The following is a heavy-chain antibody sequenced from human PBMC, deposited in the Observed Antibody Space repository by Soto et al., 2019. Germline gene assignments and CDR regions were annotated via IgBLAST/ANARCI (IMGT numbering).Heavy chain of an antibody. D-gene: IGHD2-2*01. CDR1: GGSFSGYY. CDR3: ARGIGYRSSINCYSSRRLRFDS. V-gene: IGHV4-34*01. CDR2: VNHSGTT. Sequence: PSETLSLTCAVYGGSFSGYYWTWIRQSPEKGLEWIGEVNHSGTTYYNPSLKTRVTISVHTPKNQFSPKMSSVTAADTAVYYCARGIGYRSSINCYSSRRLRFDSWGQGTLVTVSS. J-gene: IGHJ5*01.